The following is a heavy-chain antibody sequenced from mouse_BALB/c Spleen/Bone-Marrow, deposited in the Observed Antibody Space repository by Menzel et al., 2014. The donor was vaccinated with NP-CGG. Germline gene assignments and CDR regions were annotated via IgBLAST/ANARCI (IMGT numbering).Heavy chain of an antibody. CDR1: GYSFTSYW. V-gene: IGHV1-5*01. J-gene: IGHJ4*01. CDR2: IYPGNSDT. CDR3: TRGAYYDYSYYAMDY. D-gene: IGHD2-4*01. Sequence: SGTVLARPGASVKMSCKASGYSFTSYWMHWVKQRPGQGLEWIGAIYPGNSDTSYNQKFKGKDKLTAVTSASTAYMELSSLTNEDSAVYYCTRGAYYDYSYYAMDYWGQGTSVTVSS.